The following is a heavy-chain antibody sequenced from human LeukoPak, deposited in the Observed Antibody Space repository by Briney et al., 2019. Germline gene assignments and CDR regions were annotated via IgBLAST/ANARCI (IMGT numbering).Heavy chain of an antibody. CDR3: ASGERYCSSTSCCALDY. CDR2: IYYSGST. Sequence: SETLSLTCTVSGGSISSGGYYWSWIRQHPGKGLEWIGYIYYSGSTYYNPSLKSRVTISVDTSKNQFSLKLSSVTAADTAVYYCASGERYCSSTSCCALDYWGQGTLVTVSS. CDR1: GGSISSGGYY. J-gene: IGHJ4*02. D-gene: IGHD2-2*01. V-gene: IGHV4-31*03.